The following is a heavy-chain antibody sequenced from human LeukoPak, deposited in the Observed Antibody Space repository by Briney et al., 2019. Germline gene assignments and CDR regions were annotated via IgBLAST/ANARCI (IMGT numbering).Heavy chain of an antibody. CDR3: ARALGGYGSSDPQTYYYYYYYMDV. CDR1: GGTFSSYA. D-gene: IGHD3-10*01. V-gene: IGHV1-69*06. J-gene: IGHJ6*03. Sequence: SVKVSCKASGGTFSSYAISWVRQAPGQGLEWMGGIIPIFGTANYAQKFQGRVTITADKSTSTAYMELSSLRSEDTAVYYCARALGGYGSSDPQTYYYYYYYMDVWGKGTTVTVSS. CDR2: IIPIFGTA.